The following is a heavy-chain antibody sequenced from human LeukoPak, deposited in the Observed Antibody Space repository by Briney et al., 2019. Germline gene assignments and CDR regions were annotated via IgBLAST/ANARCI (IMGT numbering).Heavy chain of an antibody. CDR1: GFTFSSYA. D-gene: IGHD5-12*01. V-gene: IGHV3-30*04. Sequence: GGSLRLSCAASGFTFSSYAMHWVRQAPGKGLEWVAVISYDGSNTYYADSVKGRFTISRDNSKNTLYLQMNSLRAEDTAVYYCARAERGGYSGYGYGMDLWGKGTTVTVSS. J-gene: IGHJ6*04. CDR2: ISYDGSNT. CDR3: ARAERGGYSGYGYGMDL.